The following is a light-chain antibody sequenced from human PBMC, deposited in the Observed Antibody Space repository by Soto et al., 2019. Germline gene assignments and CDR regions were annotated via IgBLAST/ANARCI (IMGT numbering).Light chain of an antibody. J-gene: IGKJ1*01. Sequence: EAVLTQSPATLSVSPGERATLSCRASQSVATNLAWYQQRPGQAPRLLIYGASKRAIGLPARFSGSGSGTEFTLTITSLQSEDFAVYYCQQYNNWSQTFGQGTKV. V-gene: IGKV3-15*01. CDR3: QQYNNWSQT. CDR2: GAS. CDR1: QSVATN.